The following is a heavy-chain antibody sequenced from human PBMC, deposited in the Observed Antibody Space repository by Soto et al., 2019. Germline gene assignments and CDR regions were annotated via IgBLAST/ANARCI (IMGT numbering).Heavy chain of an antibody. D-gene: IGHD1-20*01. CDR2: ISSNGGST. V-gene: IGHV3-64*01. J-gene: IGHJ3*02. CDR3: ARPITGTTSSAFDI. CDR1: GFTFIRYA. Sequence: GGSLRLSCAASGFTFIRYAMHWVLQAPGKGLEYVSAISSNGGSTYYANSVKGRFTISRDNSKNTLYLQMGSLRAEDMAVYYCARPITGTTSSAFDIWGQGTMVTVSS.